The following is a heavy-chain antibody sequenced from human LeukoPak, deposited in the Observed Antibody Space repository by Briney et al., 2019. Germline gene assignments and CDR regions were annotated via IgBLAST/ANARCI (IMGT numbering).Heavy chain of an antibody. J-gene: IGHJ4*02. CDR1: GYTFTGYY. D-gene: IGHD3-3*01. Sequence: ASVKVSCKASGYTFTGYYMHWVRQAPGQGLEWMGWINPNSGGTNYAQKFQGRVTMTRDTSISTAYMELSRLRSDDTAVCYCARGRITIFGVVIIYGGNDYWGQGTLVTVSS. CDR2: INPNSGGT. CDR3: ARGRITIFGVVIIYGGNDY. V-gene: IGHV1-2*02.